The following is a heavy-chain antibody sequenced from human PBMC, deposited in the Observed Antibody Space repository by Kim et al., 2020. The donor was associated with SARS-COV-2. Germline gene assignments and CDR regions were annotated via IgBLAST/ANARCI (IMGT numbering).Heavy chain of an antibody. J-gene: IGHJ4*02. CDR2: T. V-gene: IGHV5-51*01. CDR3: ARRGVTSELGY. Sequence: TRYSPSFQGQVSISADKSISTAYLQWSSLEASDTAMYYCARRGVTSELGYWGQGTLVTVSS. D-gene: IGHD3-10*01.